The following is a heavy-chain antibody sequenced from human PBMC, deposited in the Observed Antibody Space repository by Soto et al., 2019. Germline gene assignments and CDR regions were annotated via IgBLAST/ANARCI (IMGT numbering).Heavy chain of an antibody. D-gene: IGHD1-7*01. CDR1: GGTFSSYA. CDR3: AREYGATVTTDYYYGTDV. J-gene: IGHJ6*02. CDR2: IIPIFGTA. V-gene: IGHV1-69*13. Sequence: ASVKVSCKASGGTFSSYAISWVRQAPGQGLEWMGGIIPIFGTANYAQKFQGRVTITADESTSTAYMELSSLRSEDTAVYYCAREYGATVTTDYYYGTDVWGQGTTVTVSS.